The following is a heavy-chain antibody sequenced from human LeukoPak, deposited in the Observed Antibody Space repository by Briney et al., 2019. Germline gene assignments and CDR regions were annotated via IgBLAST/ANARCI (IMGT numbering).Heavy chain of an antibody. CDR3: AKGYCSGGSCYGLGYYYYYGMDV. J-gene: IGHJ6*02. V-gene: IGHV3-30*18. Sequence: PGGSLRLSCAASGFTFSSYGMHWVRQAPGKGLEWVAVISYDGSNKYYAGSVKGRFTISRDNSKNTLYLQMNSLRAEDTAVYYCAKGYCSGGSCYGLGYYYYYGMDVWGQGTTVTVSS. CDR2: ISYDGSNK. CDR1: GFTFSSYG. D-gene: IGHD2-15*01.